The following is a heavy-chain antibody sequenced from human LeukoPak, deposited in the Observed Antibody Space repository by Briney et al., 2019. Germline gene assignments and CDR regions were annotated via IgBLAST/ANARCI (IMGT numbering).Heavy chain of an antibody. V-gene: IGHV3-23*01. Sequence: PGGSLRLSCAASGFTFINHAMSWVRQAPGKGLEWVSGIKGRFIISRDNSKNTLYLQVNSLRAEDTAGYYCARHYDKSALRYFDYWGQGTLAIVSS. D-gene: IGHD3-22*01. CDR2: I. CDR3: ARHYDKSALRYFDY. CDR1: GFTFINHA. J-gene: IGHJ4*02.